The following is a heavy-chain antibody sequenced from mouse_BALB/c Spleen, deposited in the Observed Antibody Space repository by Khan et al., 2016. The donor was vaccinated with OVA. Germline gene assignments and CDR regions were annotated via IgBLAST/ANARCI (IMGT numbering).Heavy chain of an antibody. CDR1: GFSLSRYS. J-gene: IGHJ4*01. V-gene: IGHV2-6-4*01. CDR2: IWSGGST. D-gene: IGHD2-10*02. CDR3: ARKKYGNYVSLDY. Sequence: VELVESGPGLVAPSQSLSITCTVSGFSLSRYSVHWVRQPPGKGLEWLGMIWSGGSTDYNSALESRLSISKDNSKSQVFLKMNSLQNDDTAMYYCARKKYGNYVSLDYWGQGTSVTVSS.